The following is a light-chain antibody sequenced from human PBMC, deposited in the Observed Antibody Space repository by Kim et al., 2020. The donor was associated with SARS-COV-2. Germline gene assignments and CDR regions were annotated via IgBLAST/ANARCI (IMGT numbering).Light chain of an antibody. CDR1: QSVCSHC. V-gene: IGKV3-20*01. CDR3: QQYGIAPPYT. CDR2: SVS. Sequence: SPGERATLSCRTIQSVCSHCLAWYQQKPGQAPRLLIYSVSNRATGIPDRFSGSGSGTDFTLTISRLEPEDFAVYYCQQYGIAPPYTFGQGTKLEI. J-gene: IGKJ2*01.